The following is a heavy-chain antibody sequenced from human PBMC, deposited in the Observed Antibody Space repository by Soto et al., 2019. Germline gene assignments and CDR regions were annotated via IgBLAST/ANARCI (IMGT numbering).Heavy chain of an antibody. CDR3: GHRIHGTVFYLFTTTAIYFGF. Sequence: QITLNESRPTAVKPAEPLTLSCTFSVFSLTTSGVGVSWIRQSPGKAPEWLALIYWDDDKRYSASLKSRLTITKDTSKNHGVLTMASEARADTATYYCGHRIHGTVFYLFTTTAIYFGFWGQGNPVVVSS. CDR2: IYWDDDK. CDR1: VFSLTTSGVG. D-gene: IGHD3-3*01. J-gene: IGHJ4*02. V-gene: IGHV2-5*02.